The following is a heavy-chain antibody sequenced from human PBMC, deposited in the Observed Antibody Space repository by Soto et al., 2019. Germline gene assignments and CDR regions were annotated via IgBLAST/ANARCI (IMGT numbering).Heavy chain of an antibody. CDR1: GDSIGSGGLY. CDR2: IYYSGST. D-gene: IGHD2-2*01. CDR3: TRDPALAQYVLEY. J-gene: IGHJ4*02. V-gene: IGHV4-31*03. Sequence: SETLSLTCSVSGDSIGSGGLYWNWLRQHPEKGLEWIGYIYYSGSTHYNPSLRSRLRISLDTSKNQFFLRLTSVTAADTAHYYGTRDPALAQYVLEYWGQGIQVTVSS.